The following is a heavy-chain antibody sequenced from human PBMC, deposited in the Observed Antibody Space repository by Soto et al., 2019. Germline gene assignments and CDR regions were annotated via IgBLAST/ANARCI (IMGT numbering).Heavy chain of an antibody. CDR1: GGTFSSYA. CDR3: ARERVDTMIVVVPPGPEYYYYGMDV. CDR2: IIPIFGTA. V-gene: IGHV1-69*13. J-gene: IGHJ6*02. D-gene: IGHD3-22*01. Sequence: ASVKVSCKASGGTFSSYAISWVRQAPGQGLEWMGGIIPIFGTANYAQKFQGRVTITADESTSTAYMELSSLRSEDTAMYYCARERVDTMIVVVPPGPEYYYYGMDVWGQGTTVTVSS.